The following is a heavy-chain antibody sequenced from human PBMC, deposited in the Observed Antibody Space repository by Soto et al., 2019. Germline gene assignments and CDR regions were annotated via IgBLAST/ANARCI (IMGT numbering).Heavy chain of an antibody. J-gene: IGHJ4*02. D-gene: IGHD2-21*01. CDR1: GFSLTTNGVG. CDR2: IYWDDDE. CDR3: VYSLRAAHCRGAECYCFDH. Sequence: SGPTLVNPTQTVTLTCTFSGFSLTTNGVGVGWIRQPPGKALEWLALIYWDDDERRSPYMKSRLTITKDTSRNQVVLTMTNMDPVDSGTYYCVYSLRAAHCRGAECYCFDHWGQGTLVTVSS. V-gene: IGHV2-5*02.